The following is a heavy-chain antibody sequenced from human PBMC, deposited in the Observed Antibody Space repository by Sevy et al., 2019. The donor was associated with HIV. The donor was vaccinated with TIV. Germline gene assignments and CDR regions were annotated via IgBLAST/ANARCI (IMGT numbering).Heavy chain of an antibody. D-gene: IGHD4-4*01. Sequence: GESLKISCKASGYEFTTYWIGWARQMPGKGLEWMGMIYPRDSDTRYSPSFQGQVTISADTSINTAYLQWSSLKASDTAMYFCARHVDMTTLIGGLYYFDSWGQGTLVTVSS. CDR1: GYEFTTYW. CDR3: ARHVDMTTLIGGLYYFDS. V-gene: IGHV5-51*01. J-gene: IGHJ4*02. CDR2: IYPRDSDT.